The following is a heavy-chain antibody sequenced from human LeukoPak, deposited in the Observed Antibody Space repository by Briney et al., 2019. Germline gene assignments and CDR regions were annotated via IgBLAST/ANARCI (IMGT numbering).Heavy chain of an antibody. CDR1: GGSFSGYY. CDR3: ARSDWFDP. Sequence: SETLSLTCAVYGGSFSGYYWSWIRQPPGKGLEWIGEINHSGSTNYNPSLKSRVTISVDTSKNQFSLKLSSVTAADTAVYYCARSDWFDPWGQGTLVTVSS. CDR2: INHSGST. J-gene: IGHJ5*02. V-gene: IGHV4-34*01.